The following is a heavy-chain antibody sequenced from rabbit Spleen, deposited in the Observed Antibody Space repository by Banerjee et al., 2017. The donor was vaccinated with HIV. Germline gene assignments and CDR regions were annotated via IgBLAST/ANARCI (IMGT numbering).Heavy chain of an antibody. Sequence: QQQLEESGGGLVKPGGTLTLTCKASGIDFSSYYYMCWVRQSPGKGLEWIACIAVGSGGFTYYANWVNGRFSISRENAQNTVFLQMTSLTAADTATYFCARDGTGGSYFALWGPGTLVTVS. J-gene: IGHJ6*01. CDR1: GIDFSSYYY. V-gene: IGHV1S43*01. CDR3: ARDGTGGSYFAL. D-gene: IGHD8-1*01. CDR2: IAVGSGGFT.